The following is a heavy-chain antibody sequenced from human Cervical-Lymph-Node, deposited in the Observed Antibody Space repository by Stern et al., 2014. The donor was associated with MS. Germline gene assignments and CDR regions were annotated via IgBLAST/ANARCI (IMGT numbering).Heavy chain of an antibody. Sequence: VQLVESGAEVKTPGASVKLSCQASGYTFTSYYMHWVRQAPGQGLEWMGIINPSGGSTSYAQNFQGRVTVTRDTSTSTVYMELSSLRSEDTAVYYCAREVAGHRLGMMDVWGQGTSVTVSS. D-gene: IGHD6-19*01. J-gene: IGHJ6*02. CDR1: GYTFTSYY. CDR3: AREVAGHRLGMMDV. CDR2: INPSGGST. V-gene: IGHV1-46*01.